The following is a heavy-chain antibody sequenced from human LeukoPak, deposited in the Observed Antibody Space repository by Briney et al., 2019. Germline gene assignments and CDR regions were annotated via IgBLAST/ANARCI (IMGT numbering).Heavy chain of an antibody. CDR2: ISSSGSTI. V-gene: IGHV3-48*03. Sequence: PGGSLRLSCAASGFTFSSYEMNWVRQAPGKGLEWVSYISSSGSTIYYADSVKGRFTISRDNAKNSLYLQMNSLRAEDTAVYYCAKDPSQLDTNWFDPWGQGTLVNVSS. CDR1: GFTFSSYE. CDR3: AKDPSQLDTNWFDP. D-gene: IGHD5-18*01. J-gene: IGHJ5*02.